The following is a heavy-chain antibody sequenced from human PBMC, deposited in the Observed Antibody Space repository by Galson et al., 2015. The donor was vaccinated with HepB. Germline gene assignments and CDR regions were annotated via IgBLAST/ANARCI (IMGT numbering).Heavy chain of an antibody. V-gene: IGHV3-11*06. Sequence: SLRLSCAASEFTFSDYYMTWIRQAPGKGLEWVSYISSSSSYTKYADSVKGRFTISRDNARNSLYLQMSSLRAEDTAVYYCARDAAQGGRELDYWGPGTLVTVSS. D-gene: IGHD3-16*01. CDR1: EFTFSDYY. J-gene: IGHJ4*02. CDR2: ISSSSSYT. CDR3: ARDAAQGGRELDY.